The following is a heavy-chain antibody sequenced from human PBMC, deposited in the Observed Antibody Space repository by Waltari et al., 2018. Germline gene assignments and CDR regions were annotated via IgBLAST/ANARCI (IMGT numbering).Heavy chain of an antibody. Sequence: EVQLLESGGGLVQPGGSLRLSCAASGFPFSSYAMSWVRQAPGQGLEWVSVIYSGGSTYYADSVKGRFTISRDNSKNTLYLQMNSLRAEDTAVYYCAKEGSTPSITIFGVALNGIDYWGQGTLVTVSS. D-gene: IGHD3-3*01. CDR2: IYSGGST. J-gene: IGHJ4*02. V-gene: IGHV3-23*03. CDR3: AKEGSTPSITIFGVALNGIDY. CDR1: GFPFSSYA.